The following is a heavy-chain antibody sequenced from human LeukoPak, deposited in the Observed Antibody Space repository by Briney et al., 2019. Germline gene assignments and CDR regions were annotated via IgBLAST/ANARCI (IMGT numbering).Heavy chain of an antibody. CDR1: GFTFSSYE. CDR2: ISSSGSTI. Sequence: GGSLRLSCAASGFTFSSYEMNWVRQAPGKGLEWVSYISSSGSTIYYAGSVKGRFTISRDNAKNSLYLQMNSLRAEDTAVYYCARVGDYGVLYWGQGTLVTVSS. CDR3: ARVGDYGVLY. D-gene: IGHD4-17*01. J-gene: IGHJ4*02. V-gene: IGHV3-48*03.